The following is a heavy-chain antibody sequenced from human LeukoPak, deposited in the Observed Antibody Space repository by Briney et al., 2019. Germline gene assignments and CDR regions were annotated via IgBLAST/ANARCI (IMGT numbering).Heavy chain of an antibody. CDR1: GFTFSSYS. CDR3: ARDLAVAGSDF. CDR2: ISSSSSYI. D-gene: IGHD6-19*01. J-gene: IGHJ4*02. Sequence: GGSLRLSCAASGFTFSSYSMNWVRQAPGKGLEWVSSISSSSSYIYYADSVKGRFTISRDNAKNSLYLQMNSLRAEDTAVYYCARDLAVAGSDFWGQGTLVTVSS. V-gene: IGHV3-21*01.